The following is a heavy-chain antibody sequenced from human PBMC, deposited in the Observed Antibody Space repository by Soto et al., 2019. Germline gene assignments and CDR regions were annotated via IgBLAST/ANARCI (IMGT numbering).Heavy chain of an antibody. CDR3: ARRVSGYISCFYCFDY. J-gene: IGHJ4*01. CDR1: GGSISSSQR. D-gene: IGHD6-19*01. V-gene: IGHV4-4*02. CDR2: IYNSGST. Sequence: TLSLTWGPYGGSISSSQRGRRGRKPAGGGEEWSGEIYNSGSTNYNASLKSRVTISVDNSKNQFSLKLSSLTAADTAVYYCARRVSGYISCFYCFDYWGHVTLVTVSS.